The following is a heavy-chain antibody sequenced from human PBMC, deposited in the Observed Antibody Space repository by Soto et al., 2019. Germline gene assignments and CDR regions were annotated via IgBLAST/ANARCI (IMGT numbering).Heavy chain of an antibody. CDR1: GYSFSTYC. V-gene: IGHV5-51*01. CDR2: IFPADSDT. Sequence: PGESLKISCKASGYSFSTYCTGWVCQMPGKGLEWMGIIFPADSDTIYSPSFQGQVTISADKPITTAYLQWSSWTAPDTAMFYCARNSQTYDSDGMDVWGQGTTVTVSS. D-gene: IGHD5-12*01. J-gene: IGHJ6*02. CDR3: ARNSQTYDSDGMDV.